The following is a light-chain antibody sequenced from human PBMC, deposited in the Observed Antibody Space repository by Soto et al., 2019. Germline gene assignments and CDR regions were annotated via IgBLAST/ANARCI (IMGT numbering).Light chain of an antibody. J-gene: IGKJ1*01. CDR3: QQSYSAPRT. CDR1: QSISSY. Sequence: DIQMTQSPSSLSASVGDRVTITCRASQSISSYLNWYQQKPGKAPNLLIYVASSLQSGVPSRFSGSGSGTDFTLTISSLQPEDFATYYCQQSYSAPRTFGQGTKV. CDR2: VAS. V-gene: IGKV1-39*01.